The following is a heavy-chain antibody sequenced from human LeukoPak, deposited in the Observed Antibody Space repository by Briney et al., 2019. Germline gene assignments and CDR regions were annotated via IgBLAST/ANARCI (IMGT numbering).Heavy chain of an antibody. V-gene: IGHV3-30*02. CDR2: IRYDGSNK. CDR3: AKGAPPSNYYYYYYMDV. D-gene: IGHD1-14*01. Sequence: GGSLRLSCAASGFTFSSYGMHWVRQAPGKGLEWVAFIRYDGSNKYYADSVKGRFTISRDNYKNTLYLQMNSLRAEDTAVYYCAKGAPPSNYYYYYYMDVWGKGTTVTVSS. CDR1: GFTFSSYG. J-gene: IGHJ6*03.